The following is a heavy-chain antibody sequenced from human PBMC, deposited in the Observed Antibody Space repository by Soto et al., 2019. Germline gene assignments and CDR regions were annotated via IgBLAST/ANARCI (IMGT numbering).Heavy chain of an antibody. D-gene: IGHD2-15*01. Sequence: GGSLRLSCAASGFTFSSYSMNWVRQAPGKGLEWVSSISSSSSYIYYADSVKGRFTISRDNAKNSLYLQMNSLRAEDTAVYYCARSGDIVVVVAATDYWGQGTLVTVSS. CDR1: GFTFSSYS. CDR3: ARSGDIVVVVAATDY. V-gene: IGHV3-21*01. CDR2: ISSSSSYI. J-gene: IGHJ4*02.